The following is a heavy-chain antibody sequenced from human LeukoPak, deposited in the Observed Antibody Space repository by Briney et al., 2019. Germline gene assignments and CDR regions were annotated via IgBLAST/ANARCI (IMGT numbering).Heavy chain of an antibody. CDR3: ARLSAWGSGSSRQYYFDY. J-gene: IGHJ4*02. V-gene: IGHV4-34*01. CDR2: INHSGST. Sequence: SETLSLTCAVYGGSFSGYYWSWIRQPPGKGLEWIGEINHSGSTNYNPSLKSRVTISVDTSKNQFSLKLSSVTAADTAVYCCARLSAWGSGSSRQYYFDYWGQGTLVTVSS. CDR1: GGSFSGYY. D-gene: IGHD3-10*01.